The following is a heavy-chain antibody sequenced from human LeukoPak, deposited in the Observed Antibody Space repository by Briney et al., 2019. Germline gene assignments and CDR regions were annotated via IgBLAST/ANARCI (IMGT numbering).Heavy chain of an antibody. CDR1: GYTFTGYY. D-gene: IGHD1-1*01. CDR2: INPSSGGT. J-gene: IGHJ4*02. CDR3: ARAPSTGDY. Sequence: ASVKVSCKASGYTFTGYYLHWVRQAPGQGLEWMGWINPSSGGTNYAQNFQGRVTLTRDTSISTAYMELSSLRSDDTAVYYCARAPSTGDYWGQGTLVTVSS. V-gene: IGHV1-2*02.